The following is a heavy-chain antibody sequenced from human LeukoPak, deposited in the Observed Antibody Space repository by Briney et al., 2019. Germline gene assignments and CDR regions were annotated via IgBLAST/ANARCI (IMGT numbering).Heavy chain of an antibody. V-gene: IGHV1-2*02. Sequence: ASVKVSCKASGYSFNDKYLHWVRQAPGQGLEWMGSINPNSGGTNYAQKFQGRVTMTTDTSMSTAYMELSRLASDDTAVYYCARAGGRSWFDPWGQGTLVTVSS. CDR1: GYSFNDKY. CDR2: INPNSGGT. CDR3: ARAGGRSWFDP. J-gene: IGHJ5*02.